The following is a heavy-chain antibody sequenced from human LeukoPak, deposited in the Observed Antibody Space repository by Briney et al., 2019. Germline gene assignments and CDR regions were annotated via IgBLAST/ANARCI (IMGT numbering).Heavy chain of an antibody. CDR2: INMKVQTT. CDR1: GFTFTGHM. J-gene: IGHJ4*02. Sequence: GGSLRLSCSPSGFTFTGHMMHWVPQAPGKGRQYGSGINMKVQTTNYARSVKSTFTISTDSSKNKVYLQMNSLTAEDTAVYYCVREGLERRTNFDYWGQGTLVSVSS. V-gene: IGHV3-64D*06. D-gene: IGHD1-1*01. CDR3: VREGLERRTNFDY.